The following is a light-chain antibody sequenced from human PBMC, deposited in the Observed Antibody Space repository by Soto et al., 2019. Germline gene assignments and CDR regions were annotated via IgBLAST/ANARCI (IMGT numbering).Light chain of an antibody. CDR3: QQRATWPWT. Sequence: IVLTQSPATLSFSPGEEATLSCRASQSIAIYLAWYQQKSGQSPRLLIYDTSNRAPGIPDRFSGSASGTDFTLTISSLEPEDFAVYYCQQRATWPWTFGQGTTVYIK. CDR1: QSIAIY. V-gene: IGKV3-11*01. CDR2: DTS. J-gene: IGKJ1*01.